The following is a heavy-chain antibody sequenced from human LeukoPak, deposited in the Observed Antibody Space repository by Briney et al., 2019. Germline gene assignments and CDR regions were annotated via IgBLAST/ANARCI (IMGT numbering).Heavy chain of an antibody. V-gene: IGHV1-69*06. D-gene: IGHD3-16*02. CDR2: IIPIFGTA. Sequence: GSSVKVSCKASGGTFSSYAISWVRQAPGQGLEWMGGIIPIFGTANYAQKFQGRVTITADKSTGTAYMELSSLRSEDTAVYYCAGYDYVWGSYRSQQLDYWGQGTLVTVSS. CDR3: AGYDYVWGSYRSQQLDY. CDR1: GGTFSSYA. J-gene: IGHJ4*02.